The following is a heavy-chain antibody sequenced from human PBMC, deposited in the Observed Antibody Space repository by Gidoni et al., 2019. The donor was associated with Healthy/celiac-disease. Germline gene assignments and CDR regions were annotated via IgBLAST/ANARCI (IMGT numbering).Heavy chain of an antibody. J-gene: IGHJ5*02. CDR3: ARTASGSYYEGKGLYNWFDP. V-gene: IGHV1-3*01. CDR1: GYTFTSYA. Sequence: QVPLVQSGAAVKKPGASVQVSCKASGYTFTSYAMHWVRQAPGQRLEWMGWTNAGNGNTKYSQKFQGRVTITRDTSASTAYMELSSLRSEDTAVYYCARTASGSYYEGKGLYNWFDPWGQGTLVTVSS. CDR2: TNAGNGNT. D-gene: IGHD1-26*01.